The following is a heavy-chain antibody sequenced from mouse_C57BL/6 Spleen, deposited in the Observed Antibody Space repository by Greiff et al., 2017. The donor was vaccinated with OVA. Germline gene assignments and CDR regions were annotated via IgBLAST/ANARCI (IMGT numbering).Heavy chain of an antibody. CDR3: ANGKGGAMDD. D-gene: IGHD2-1*01. CDR2: IYPGDGDT. J-gene: IGHJ4*01. V-gene: IGHV1-82*01. CDR1: GYAFSSSW. Sequence: QVQLQQSGPELVKPGASVKISCKASGYAFSSSWMNWVKQRPGKGLEWIGRIYPGDGDTNYNGKFKGKATLTADKASSTAYMQLSSLTSEDSAVYLCANGKGGAMDDGGQGTSVTVAS.